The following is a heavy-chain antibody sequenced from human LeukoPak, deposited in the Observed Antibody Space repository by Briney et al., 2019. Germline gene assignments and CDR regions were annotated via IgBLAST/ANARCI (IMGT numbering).Heavy chain of an antibody. J-gene: IGHJ5*02. CDR3: ARGEYSTSFDP. Sequence: SETLSLTCTVSGYSISSGYYWGCIRQPPGKGLEWIGSIYHSGITNYNPSLKSRVTISVDTSKNQFSLKLSSVTAADTAVYYCARGEYSTSFDPWGQGTLVTVSS. V-gene: IGHV4-38-2*02. CDR2: IYHSGIT. D-gene: IGHD6-6*01. CDR1: GYSISSGYY.